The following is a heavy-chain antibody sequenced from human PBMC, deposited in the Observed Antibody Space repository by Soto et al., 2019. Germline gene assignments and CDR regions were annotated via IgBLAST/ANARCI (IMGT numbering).Heavy chain of an antibody. CDR2: ISSSSSYT. CDR1: GFTFSDYY. V-gene: IGHV3-11*06. Sequence: GGSLRLSCAASGFTFSDYYMSWIRQAPGKGLEWVSYISSSSSYTNYADSVKGRFTISRDNAKNSLYLQMNSLRAEDTAVYYCAREEPSITIFGVVILDIGMDVWGQGTTVTVSS. D-gene: IGHD3-3*01. CDR3: AREEPSITIFGVVILDIGMDV. J-gene: IGHJ6*02.